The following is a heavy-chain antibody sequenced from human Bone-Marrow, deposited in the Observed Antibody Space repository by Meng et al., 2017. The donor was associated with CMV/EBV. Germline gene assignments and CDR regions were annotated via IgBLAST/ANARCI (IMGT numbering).Heavy chain of an antibody. CDR2: MNANSGNT. V-gene: IGHV1-8*02. CDR1: GYTFSTYD. J-gene: IGHJ6*02. Sequence: ASVKVSCKASGYTFSTYDIHWVRLATGQGLEWMGWMNANSGNTGYAQKFQGRVSMTRDTSTSTAYMELSSLRSDDTAVYYCARTQIAVEAGGTKTKYYYYGLDVWGQGTTVTVSS. CDR3: ARTQIAVEAGGTKTKYYYYGLDV. D-gene: IGHD6-13*01.